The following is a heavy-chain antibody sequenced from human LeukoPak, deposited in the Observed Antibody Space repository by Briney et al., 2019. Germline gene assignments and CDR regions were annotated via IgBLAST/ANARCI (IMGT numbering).Heavy chain of an antibody. V-gene: IGHV4-30-4*08. Sequence: SQTLSLTYTVSGGSISSGDYYWSWIRQPPGKGLEWIGYIYYSGSTYYNPSLKSRVTISVDTSKNQFSLKLSSVTAADTAVYYCARRGYYDSSGHPSGAFDIWGQGTMVTVSS. D-gene: IGHD3-22*01. CDR3: ARRGYYDSSGHPSGAFDI. CDR1: GGSISSGDYY. CDR2: IYYSGST. J-gene: IGHJ3*02.